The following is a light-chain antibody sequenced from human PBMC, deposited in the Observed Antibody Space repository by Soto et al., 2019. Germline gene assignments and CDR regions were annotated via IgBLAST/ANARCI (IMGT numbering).Light chain of an antibody. CDR1: QSVGNN. V-gene: IGKV3-15*01. Sequence: EIVMTQSPGPLSVSPGDTATLSCRASQSVGNNLAWHQQKPGQAPRLLIYGASTRATGFPARFSGSGSGTECTLTISSLQSEDVAVYYCQQYNAWPITLGQGTRLEI. CDR3: QQYNAWPIT. CDR2: GAS. J-gene: IGKJ5*01.